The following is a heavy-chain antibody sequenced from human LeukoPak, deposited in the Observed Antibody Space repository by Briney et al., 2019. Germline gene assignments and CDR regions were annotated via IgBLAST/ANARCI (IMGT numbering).Heavy chain of an antibody. J-gene: IGHJ6*02. CDR2: IYSAGGT. D-gene: IGHD3-3*01. CDR1: EFTVSSNY. CDR3: ARFLVRITISGVVPYGMDV. V-gene: IGHV3-53*04. Sequence: GGSLRLSCAASEFTVSSNYMTSVRQAPGKGLEWVSLIYSAGGTYYTDSVKGRFTISRHSSKNTLYLQMNSLRGEDTAVYYCARFLVRITISGVVPYGMDVWGQGTTVTVSS.